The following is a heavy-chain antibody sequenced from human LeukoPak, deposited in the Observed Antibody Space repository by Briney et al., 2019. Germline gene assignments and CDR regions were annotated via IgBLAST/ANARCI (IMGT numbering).Heavy chain of an antibody. Sequence: ASVKVSCKASGYTFTSYDINWVRQATGQGLEWMGWMNPNSGDTGYPQKFQGRVTMTRNTSISTAFMELSSLRSEDTAVYHCARYSSSLNGFDHWGQGTLVTVSS. CDR2: MNPNSGDT. CDR1: GYTFTSYD. V-gene: IGHV1-8*01. CDR3: ARYSSSLNGFDH. D-gene: IGHD6-6*01. J-gene: IGHJ4*02.